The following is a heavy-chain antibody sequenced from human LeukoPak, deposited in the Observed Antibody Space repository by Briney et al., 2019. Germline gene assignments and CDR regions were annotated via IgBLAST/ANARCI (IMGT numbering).Heavy chain of an antibody. CDR2: IIPILGIA. Sequence: GASVKVSCKASGGTFSSYAISWVRQAPGQGLEWMGRIIPILGIANYAQKFQGRVTITADKSTSTAYMELSSLRSEDTAVYYCARGGATRALGYYYYYGMDVWGQGTTVTVSS. V-gene: IGHV1-69*04. D-gene: IGHD4/OR15-4a*01. CDR1: GGTFSSYA. J-gene: IGHJ6*02. CDR3: ARGGATRALGYYYYYGMDV.